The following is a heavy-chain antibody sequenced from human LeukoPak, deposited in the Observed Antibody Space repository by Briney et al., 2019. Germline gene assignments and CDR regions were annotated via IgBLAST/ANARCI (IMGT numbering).Heavy chain of an antibody. J-gene: IGHJ4*02. V-gene: IGHV4-34*01. CDR2: INHSGST. Sequence: SETLSLTCAVYGGSFSGHYWSWIRQPPGKGLEWIGEINHSGSTNYNPSLKSRVTISVDTSKNQFSLKLSSVTAADTAVYYCARASGYCSSTSCYTFDYWGQGTLVTVTS. CDR1: GGSFSGHY. CDR3: ARASGYCSSTSCYTFDY. D-gene: IGHD2-2*02.